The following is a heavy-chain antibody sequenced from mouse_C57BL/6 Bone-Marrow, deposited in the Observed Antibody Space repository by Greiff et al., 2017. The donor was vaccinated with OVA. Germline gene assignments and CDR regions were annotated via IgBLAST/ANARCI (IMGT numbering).Heavy chain of an antibody. V-gene: IGHV1-26*01. CDR3: ARERSLGMDY. CDR1: GYTFTDYY. J-gene: IGHJ4*01. Sequence: VQLQQSGPELVKPGASVKISCKASGYTFTDYYMNWVKQSHGKSLEWIGDINPNNGGTSYNQKFKGKATLTVDKSSSTVYMELRSLTSEDAAVFYCARERSLGMDYWGQGTSVTVSS. D-gene: IGHD3-3*01. CDR2: INPNNGGT.